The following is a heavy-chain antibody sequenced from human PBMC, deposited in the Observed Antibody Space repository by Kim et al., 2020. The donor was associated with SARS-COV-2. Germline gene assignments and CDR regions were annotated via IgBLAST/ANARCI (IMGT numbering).Heavy chain of an antibody. Sequence: GGSLRLSCSASGFTYSSNWMRLFRQAPGKGRAWVANIKQDGSEKYYVDSVKGRFTIYSDNAKNSLYLQMNSLRAEDTAVSYCARDLSYSSGWYGYYYYGMDVWGQGTTVTGSS. CDR3: ARDLSYSSGWYGYYYYGMDV. J-gene: IGHJ6*02. V-gene: IGHV3-7*03. CDR2: IKQDGSEK. CDR1: GFTYSSNW. D-gene: IGHD6-19*01.